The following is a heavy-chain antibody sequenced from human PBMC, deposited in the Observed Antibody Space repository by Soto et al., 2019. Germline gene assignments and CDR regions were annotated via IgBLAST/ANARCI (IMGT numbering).Heavy chain of an antibody. CDR1: GGSIGSGDYY. J-gene: IGHJ5*02. CDR2: IYYSGST. D-gene: IGHD3-10*01. V-gene: IGHV4-30-4*01. CDR3: ARSLYYYGSGGYDAPGGFGP. Sequence: PSECLSLTCNVSGGSIGSGDYYWSWIRQPKGTGLGRIGYIYYSGSTYYTPSLKSRVTISVATSNNQFSLTLSSGIAADTAVYYCARSLYYYGSGGYDAPGGFGPWGQGTLVTASA.